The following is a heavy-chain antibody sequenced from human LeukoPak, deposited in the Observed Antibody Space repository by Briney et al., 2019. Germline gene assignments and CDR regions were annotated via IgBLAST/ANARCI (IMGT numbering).Heavy chain of an antibody. V-gene: IGHV3-23*01. CDR1: GFTFSSYA. D-gene: IGHD4-17*01. CDR2: ISGSGGST. J-gene: IGHJ4*02. Sequence: GGSLRLSCAASGFTFSSYAMSWVRQAPGKGLEWVSAISGSGGSTYYADSVKGRFTISRDNSKNTLYLQMNSLRAEDTAVYYCAKDLRKDYGDYDDLGYWGQGTLVTVSS. CDR3: AKDLRKDYGDYDDLGY.